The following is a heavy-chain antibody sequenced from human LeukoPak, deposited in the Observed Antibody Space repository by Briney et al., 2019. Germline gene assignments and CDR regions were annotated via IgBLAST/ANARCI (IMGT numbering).Heavy chain of an antibody. D-gene: IGHD3-22*01. J-gene: IGHJ4*02. Sequence: PGRSLTLSFAASGFTFCSYGMHWVRQAPGKGLGWVAVISYDGSNKYYADSVKGRFTISRDNSKNTLYLQMNSLRAEDTAVYYCAKVARTMIVVVTPGEIDFWGQGTLVTVSS. CDR1: GFTFCSYG. CDR2: ISYDGSNK. V-gene: IGHV3-30*18. CDR3: AKVARTMIVVVTPGEIDF.